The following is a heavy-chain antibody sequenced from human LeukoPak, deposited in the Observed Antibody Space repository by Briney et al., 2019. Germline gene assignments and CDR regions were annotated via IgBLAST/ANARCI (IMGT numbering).Heavy chain of an antibody. CDR1: GGSISSYY. Sequence: SETLSLTCTVSGGSISSYYWTRIRQPPGKGLEWIGSAYYSGSTYYNPSLKSRVTISVDTSKNQFSLKLSSVTAADTAVYYCARRGAGWYFDLWGRDALVTVSS. V-gene: IGHV4-39*01. CDR3: ARRGAGWYFDL. D-gene: IGHD4/OR15-4a*01. J-gene: IGHJ2*01. CDR2: AYYSGST.